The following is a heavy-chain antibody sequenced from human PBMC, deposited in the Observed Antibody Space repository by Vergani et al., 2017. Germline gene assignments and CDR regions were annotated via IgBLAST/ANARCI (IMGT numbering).Heavy chain of an antibody. J-gene: IGHJ1*01. CDR2: ISDDGTQK. Sequence: QVHLVESGGGVVQPGRSLRLSCVVSGFTSSYYGMHWVRQAPGKGLEWVAVISDDGTQKYYADSVKGRFTISRDNSKSTLYLQMNSLRTEDTAVYYCATKSCGTPGCQIGYFNEWGQGTLVTVSS. CDR1: GFTSSYYG. V-gene: IGHV3-30*03. D-gene: IGHD1-1*01. CDR3: ATKSCGTPGCQIGYFNE.